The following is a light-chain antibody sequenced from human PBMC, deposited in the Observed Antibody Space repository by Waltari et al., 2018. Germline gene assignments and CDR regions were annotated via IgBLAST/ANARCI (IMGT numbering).Light chain of an antibody. CDR3: QQLHSPGYT. V-gene: IGKV1-9*01. CDR1: QGISNY. J-gene: IGKJ2*01. Sequence: IQLTQSPSSLSASLGARVPITCRASQGISNYLAWYQQKPGKVPKLLIHSASTLQSGVPSRFSGSGSGTDFTLTISSLQPEDFATYYCQQLHSPGYTFGQGTKLEIK. CDR2: SAS.